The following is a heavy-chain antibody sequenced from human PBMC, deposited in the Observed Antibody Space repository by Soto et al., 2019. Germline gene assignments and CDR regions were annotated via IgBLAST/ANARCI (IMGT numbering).Heavy chain of an antibody. CDR1: GGSVSSGSYY. J-gene: IGHJ2*01. CDR2: IYYSGST. V-gene: IGHV4-61*01. D-gene: IGHD4-17*01. CDR3: ARVRGDYGDWYFDL. Sequence: SETLSLTCTVSGGSVSSGSYYWSWIRQPPGKGLEWIGYIYYSGSTNYNPSLKSRVTISVDTSKNQFSLKLSSVTAAATAVYYCARVRGDYGDWYFDLWGRGTLVTVSS.